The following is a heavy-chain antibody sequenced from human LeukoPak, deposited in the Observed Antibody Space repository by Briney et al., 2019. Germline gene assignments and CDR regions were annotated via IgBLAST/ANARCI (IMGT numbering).Heavy chain of an antibody. D-gene: IGHD3-10*01. CDR2: ISGSGDVT. CDR3: VKWAGFGHH. CDR1: GFSISNNG. Sequence: GGSLRLSCAASGFSISNNGISWVRQAPGKRLEWVSGISGSGDVTWYADSVKGRFTISRDNSKNTLYLQMSSLRAEDSALYYCVKWAGFGHHWGPGNLVTVSS. J-gene: IGHJ5*02. V-gene: IGHV3-23*01.